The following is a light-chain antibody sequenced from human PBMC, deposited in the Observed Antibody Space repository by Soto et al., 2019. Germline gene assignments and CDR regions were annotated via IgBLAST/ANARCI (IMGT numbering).Light chain of an antibody. J-gene: IGKJ2*01. V-gene: IGKV1-33*01. CDR3: QQYDRLPYT. CDR2: DAS. CDR1: QDINHF. Sequence: DIQMTQSPSSLSASVGDRVTITCQASQDINHFLNWYQQKPGKAPNVLIYDASNLETGVPSTFSGTGSGTHFTLTITSLRPEDIATYYCQQYDRLPYTFGQGTKLEIK.